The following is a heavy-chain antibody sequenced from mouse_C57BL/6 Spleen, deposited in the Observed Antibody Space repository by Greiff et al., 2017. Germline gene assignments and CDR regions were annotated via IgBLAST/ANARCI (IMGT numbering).Heavy chain of an antibody. CDR3: AREGSHYYGSSSAWFAY. CDR1: GFTFSSYA. D-gene: IGHD1-1*01. J-gene: IGHJ3*01. Sequence: EVKVVESGGGLVKPGGSLKLSCAASGFTFSSYAMSWVRQTPEKRLEWVATISDGGSYTYYPDNVKGRFTISRDNAKNNLYLQMSHLKSEDTAMYYCAREGSHYYGSSSAWFAYWGQGTLVTVSA. CDR2: ISDGGSYT. V-gene: IGHV5-4*01.